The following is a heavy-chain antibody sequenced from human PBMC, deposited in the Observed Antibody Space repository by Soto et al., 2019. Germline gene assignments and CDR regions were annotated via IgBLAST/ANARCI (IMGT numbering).Heavy chain of an antibody. J-gene: IGHJ6*03. CDR3: AKSLLFVDHAYMDV. D-gene: IGHD2-21*01. Sequence: QVQLVQSGAEVKKPGSSVKVSCEASGGSFISYTFTWVRQAPGQGLEWMGRIIPIQGRANYALKLQDRVTITAHRSTKTVYMELRSLRPEDTAVYYCAKSLLFVDHAYMDVWGKGTTVTVSS. CDR1: GGSFISYT. CDR2: IIPIQGRA. V-gene: IGHV1-69*02.